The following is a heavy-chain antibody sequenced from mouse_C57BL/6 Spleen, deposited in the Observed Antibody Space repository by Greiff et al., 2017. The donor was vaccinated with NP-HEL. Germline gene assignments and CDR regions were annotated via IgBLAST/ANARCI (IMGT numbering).Heavy chain of an antibody. CDR2: IYPSDSET. V-gene: IGHV1-61*01. Sequence: VQLQQPGAELVRPGSSVKLSCKASGYTFTSYWMDWVKQRPGQGLEWIGNIYPSDSETHYNQKFKDKATLTVDKSSSTAYMQLSSLTSEDSAVYYCARNWGWYFDVWGTGTTVTVSS. CDR3: ARNWGWYFDV. J-gene: IGHJ1*03. D-gene: IGHD4-1*01. CDR1: GYTFTSYW.